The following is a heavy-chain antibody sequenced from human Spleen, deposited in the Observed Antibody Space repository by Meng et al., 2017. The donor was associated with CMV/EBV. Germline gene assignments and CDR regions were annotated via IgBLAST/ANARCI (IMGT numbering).Heavy chain of an antibody. J-gene: IGHJ3*02. Sequence: SETLSLTRTVSGDSISRGIYYWSWIRQLPGKGLEWIGYIYHSGKTYYNPSLMSPVTISKDTSTNQFSLKVRSVAAADTAVYYCARDPDYDNLPDAFDIWGQGTMVTVSS. D-gene: IGHD3-22*01. CDR2: IYHSGKT. V-gene: IGHV4-31*01. CDR3: ARDPDYDNLPDAFDI. CDR1: GDSISRGIYY.